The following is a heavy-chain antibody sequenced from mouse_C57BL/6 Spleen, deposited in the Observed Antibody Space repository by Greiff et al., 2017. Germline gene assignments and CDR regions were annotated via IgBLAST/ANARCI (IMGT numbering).Heavy chain of an antibody. V-gene: IGHV1-53*01. Sequence: VQLQQPGAELVKPGASVKVSCKASGYTFTSYWMHWVKQRPGQGLEWIGNINPSNGGTNYNEKFKSKATLTVDKSSSTAYMQLSSLTSEDSAVYYCARDYYSNSWFAYWGQGTLVTVSA. CDR3: ARDYYSNSWFAY. CDR2: INPSNGGT. CDR1: GYTFTSYW. J-gene: IGHJ3*01. D-gene: IGHD2-5*01.